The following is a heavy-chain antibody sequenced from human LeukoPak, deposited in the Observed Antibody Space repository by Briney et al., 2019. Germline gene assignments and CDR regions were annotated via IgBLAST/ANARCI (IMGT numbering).Heavy chain of an antibody. J-gene: IGHJ4*02. CDR3: AKDHSSSWYGTQIDY. V-gene: IGHV3-21*04. CDR1: GFTFSSYS. Sequence: GGSLRLSCAASGFTFSSYSMNWVRQAPGKGLEWVSSISSSSSYIYYADSVKGRFTISRDNAKNSLYLQMNSLRAEDTALYYCAKDHSSSWYGTQIDYWGQGTLVTVSS. D-gene: IGHD6-13*01. CDR2: ISSSSSYI.